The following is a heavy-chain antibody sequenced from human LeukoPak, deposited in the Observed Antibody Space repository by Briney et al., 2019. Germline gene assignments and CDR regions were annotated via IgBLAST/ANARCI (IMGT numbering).Heavy chain of an antibody. J-gene: IGHJ4*02. Sequence: ASVKVSCKAFGYTITGYYIHWVRQAPGQGLEWMGWINPNNGGTNSAQKFQGRITMTRDTSIGTAYMELNRLTYDDTAVYYCGRDRHWNQGNFDYWGQGTLVTVSS. CDR2: INPNNGGT. D-gene: IGHD1-1*01. V-gene: IGHV1-2*02. CDR3: GRDRHWNQGNFDY. CDR1: GYTITGYY.